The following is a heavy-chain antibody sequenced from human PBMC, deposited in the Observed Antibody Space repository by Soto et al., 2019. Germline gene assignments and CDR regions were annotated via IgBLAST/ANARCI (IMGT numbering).Heavy chain of an antibody. CDR1: GITISNYP. CDR3: VKDDGGYPSTAPH. CDR2: ISGSGDRT. D-gene: IGHD3-22*01. Sequence: EVQLLEFGGGLVQPGGSLRLSCAASGITISNYPMSWVRQAPGKGLDWVSGISGSGDRTYYADSAKGRFTISKDISKNSLSLQLDSLGVEDTAVYFCVKDDGGYPSTAPHWGQGTLVTVSS. J-gene: IGHJ4*02. V-gene: IGHV3-23*01.